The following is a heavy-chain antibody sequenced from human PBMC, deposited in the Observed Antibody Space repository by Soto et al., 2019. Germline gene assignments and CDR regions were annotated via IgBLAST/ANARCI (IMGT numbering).Heavy chain of an antibody. CDR3: ARDPLTIFGVDYYYYGMDV. V-gene: IGHV1-69*13. CDR1: GGTFSSYA. D-gene: IGHD3-3*01. CDR2: IIPIFGTA. J-gene: IGHJ6*02. Sequence: ASVKVSCKASGGTFSSYAISWVRQAPGQGLEWMGGIIPIFGTANYAQKFQGRVTITADESTSTAYMELSSLRSEDTAVYYCARDPLTIFGVDYYYYGMDVWGQGTTVTVSS.